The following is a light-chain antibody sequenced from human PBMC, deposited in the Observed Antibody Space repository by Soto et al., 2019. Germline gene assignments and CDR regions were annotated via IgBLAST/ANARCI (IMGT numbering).Light chain of an antibody. Sequence: EIVLTQSPATLSLSTGERATLSCGASQSVSSYLAWYQQKPGQAPRLLIYDASNRATGIPDRSSGSGSGADFTLTISSLEPEDSAVYYCLHRSKWPLTFGGGTKVDIK. J-gene: IGKJ4*01. CDR2: DAS. CDR1: QSVSSY. V-gene: IGKV3-11*01. CDR3: LHRSKWPLT.